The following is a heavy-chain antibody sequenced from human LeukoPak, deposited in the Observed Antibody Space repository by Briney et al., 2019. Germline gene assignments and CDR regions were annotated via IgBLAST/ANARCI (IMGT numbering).Heavy chain of an antibody. CDR1: GGSISSYY. J-gene: IGHJ4*02. CDR3: ARVRAAADY. CDR2: IYYSGST. Sequence: PSETLSLTCTVSGGSISSYYWSWIRQPPGKGLEWIGYIYYSGSTNYNPSLKSRVTISVDTSKNQFSLKLSSVTAADTAVYYCARVRAAADYWGQGTLVTVSS. V-gene: IGHV4-59*01. D-gene: IGHD6-13*01.